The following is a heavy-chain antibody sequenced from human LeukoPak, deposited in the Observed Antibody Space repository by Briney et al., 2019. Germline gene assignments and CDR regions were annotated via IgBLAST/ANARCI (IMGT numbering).Heavy chain of an antibody. CDR2: ISSSGGTT. J-gene: IGHJ6*03. V-gene: IGHV3-23*01. Sequence: GGSLRLSCAASGFTFSSYAMSWVSQAPGKGLEWVSGISSSGGTTNYADSVKGRFTISRDNSKNTLYLQMNSLRAEDTAVYYCARVGKYCSGGSCYSNYYYYYYMDVWGKGTTVTVSS. D-gene: IGHD2-15*01. CDR1: GFTFSSYA. CDR3: ARVGKYCSGGSCYSNYYYYYYMDV.